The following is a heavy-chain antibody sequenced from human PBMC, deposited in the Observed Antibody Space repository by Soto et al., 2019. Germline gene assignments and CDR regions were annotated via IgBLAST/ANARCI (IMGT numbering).Heavy chain of an antibody. CDR3: AKGGAIVAAGTRVYLYNAMDV. CDR2: INPNSGDT. CDR1: GYTFTGYY. V-gene: IGHV1-2*02. D-gene: IGHD1-26*01. Sequence: QVQLVQSGTEVKRPGASVKVSCKASGYTFTGYYVHWVRQAPGQGLEWMGWINPNSGDTYLAQRFQGRVTMNRDTAIGTADMELRGLTSDDTAEYYCAKGGAIVAAGTRVYLYNAMDVWGQGTTVTVSS. J-gene: IGHJ6*02.